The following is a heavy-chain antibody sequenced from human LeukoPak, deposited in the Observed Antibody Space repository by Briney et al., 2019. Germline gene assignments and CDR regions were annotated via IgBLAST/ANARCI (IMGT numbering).Heavy chain of an antibody. Sequence: PGRSLKLSCAASGFTFSGSAMHWVRQASGKGLEWVGRIRSKANNYATVYAASVTGRFTISRDDSKNTAYLQMNSLKTEDTAVYYCTFGSGSSHWGQGTLVTVSS. J-gene: IGHJ1*01. CDR3: TFGSGSSH. CDR1: GFTFSGSA. D-gene: IGHD3-10*01. CDR2: IRSKANNYAT. V-gene: IGHV3-73*01.